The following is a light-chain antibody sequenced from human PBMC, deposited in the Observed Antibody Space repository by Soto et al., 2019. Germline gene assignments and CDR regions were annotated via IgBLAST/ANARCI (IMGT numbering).Light chain of an antibody. CDR3: QQYHDSSPT. CDR2: KAS. J-gene: IGKJ2*01. V-gene: IGKV1-5*03. CDR1: QSISSW. Sequence: DIQMTQSPSTLSASGGDRVTITCRASQSISSWLAWYQQKPGKAPKLLIYKASSLESGVPSRFSGSGSGTEFTLTISSLQPDDFATYYCQQYHDSSPTFGQGTKLEIK.